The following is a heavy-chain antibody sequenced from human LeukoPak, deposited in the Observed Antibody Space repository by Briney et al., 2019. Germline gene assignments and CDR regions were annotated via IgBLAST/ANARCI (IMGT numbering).Heavy chain of an antibody. V-gene: IGHV4-34*01. CDR2: INHSGST. CDR3: ARGQSRGYSYGSGYDY. J-gene: IGHJ4*02. Sequence: SETLPLTCAVYGGSFSGYYWSWIRQPPGKGLEWIGEINHSGSTNYNPSLKSRVTISVDTSKNQFSLKLSSVTAADTAVYYCARGQSRGYSYGSGYDYWGQGTLVTVSS. CDR1: GGSFSGYY. D-gene: IGHD5-18*01.